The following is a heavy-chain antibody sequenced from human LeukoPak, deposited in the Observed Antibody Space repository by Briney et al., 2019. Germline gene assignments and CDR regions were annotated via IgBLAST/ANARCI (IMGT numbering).Heavy chain of an antibody. D-gene: IGHD1-26*01. V-gene: IGHV4-4*07. J-gene: IGHJ4*02. CDR1: TGSINSYY. Sequence: SETLSLTCTVSTGSINSYYWGWVRQPAGKGLEWIGRIYTSGTTKYSPYLKSRLSMSVETSKKQFSLRLRSVTPADTAVYYCGRQGYTASYYFLDYWSQGTLVTVSS. CDR2: IYTSGTT. CDR3: GRQGYTASYYFLDY.